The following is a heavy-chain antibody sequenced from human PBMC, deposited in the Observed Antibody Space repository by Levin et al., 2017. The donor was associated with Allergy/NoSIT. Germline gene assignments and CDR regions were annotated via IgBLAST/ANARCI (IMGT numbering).Heavy chain of an antibody. Sequence: GGSLRLSCAASGFTFSSYEMNWVRQAPGKGLEWVSYISSSGSTIYYADSVKGRFTISRDNAKNSLYLQMNSLRAEDTAVYYCARELVYYYYYMDVWGKGTTVTVSS. CDR1: GFTFSSYE. D-gene: IGHD2-15*01. J-gene: IGHJ6*03. V-gene: IGHV3-48*03. CDR2: ISSSGSTI. CDR3: ARELVYYYYYMDV.